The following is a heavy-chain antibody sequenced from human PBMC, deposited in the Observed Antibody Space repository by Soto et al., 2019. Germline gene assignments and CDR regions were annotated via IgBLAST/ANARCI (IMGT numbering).Heavy chain of an antibody. D-gene: IGHD3-10*01. V-gene: IGHV1-69*04. J-gene: IGHJ5*02. CDR1: GGTFSSYT. Sequence: ASVKVSCKASGGTFSSYTISWVRQAPGQGLEWMGRIIPILGIANYAQKFQGRVTITADKSTSTAYMELSSLRSEDTAVYYCARDDVLLWFGLDPWGQGTLVTVSS. CDR3: ARDDVLLWFGLDP. CDR2: IIPILGIA.